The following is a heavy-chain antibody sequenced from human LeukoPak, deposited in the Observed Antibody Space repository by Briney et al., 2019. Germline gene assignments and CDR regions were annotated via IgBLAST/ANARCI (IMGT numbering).Heavy chain of an antibody. CDR2: IYYSGST. Sequence: PSETLSLTCTVSGGSISSYYWSWIRQPPGKGLEWIGYIYYSGSTNYNPSLKSRVTISVDTSKNQFSLKLSSVTAADTAVYYCARDPGGDRTFDYWGQGTLVTVSS. J-gene: IGHJ4*02. V-gene: IGHV4-59*01. CDR3: ARDPGGDRTFDY. CDR1: GGSISSYY. D-gene: IGHD2-21*02.